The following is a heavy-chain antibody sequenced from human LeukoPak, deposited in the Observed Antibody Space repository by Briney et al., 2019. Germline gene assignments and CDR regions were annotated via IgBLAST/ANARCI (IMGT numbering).Heavy chain of an antibody. D-gene: IGHD2-8*01. V-gene: IGHV3-23*01. CDR3: AKDVCTSPRCLLYFDS. Sequence: PGGSLRLFCTTSGFPFKNYAVNWVRQARRKAPVCGSGISSFNSYYADSVKGRFTIFRDNSKNVLYLQIDRLRAEDAAVYYCAKDVCTSPRCLLYFDSWGQGTLVTVSS. J-gene: IGHJ4*02. CDR2: ISSFNS. CDR1: GFPFKNYA.